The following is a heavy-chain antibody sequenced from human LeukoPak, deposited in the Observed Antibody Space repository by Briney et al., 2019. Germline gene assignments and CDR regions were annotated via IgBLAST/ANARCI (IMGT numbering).Heavy chain of an antibody. CDR2: SRNKANSYLT. V-gene: IGHV3-72*01. D-gene: IGHD1-26*01. Sequence: QPGGSLRLSCAASGFTFSSYTMNWVRQAPGKGLEWVGRSRNKANSYLTDYAASAKGRFTVSRDASKNSFYLQMNSLKTEDTAVYYCAITYSWIWGQGTPVTVSS. J-gene: IGHJ4*02. CDR1: GFTFSSYT. CDR3: AITYSWI.